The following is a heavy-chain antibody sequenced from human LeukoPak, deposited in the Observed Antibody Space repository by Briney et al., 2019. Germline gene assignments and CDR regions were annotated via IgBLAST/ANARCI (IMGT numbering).Heavy chain of an antibody. CDR3: ARAVYSTSAGIDY. J-gene: IGHJ4*02. Sequence: SETLSLTCTVSGGSLSSGDYYWSWIRQPPGKGLEWIGYIYYSVTTYYNPSLKSRVAISVDTSKNQFSLKLSSVTAADTAVYYCARAVYSTSAGIDYWGQGTLVTVSS. CDR2: IYYSVTT. V-gene: IGHV4-30-4*01. D-gene: IGHD6-6*01. CDR1: GGSLSSGDYY.